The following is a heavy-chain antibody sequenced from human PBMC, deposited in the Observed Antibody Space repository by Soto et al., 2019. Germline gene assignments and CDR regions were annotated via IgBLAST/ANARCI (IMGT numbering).Heavy chain of an antibody. CDR2: IWYDGSNK. Sequence: QVQLVESGGGVVQPGRSLRLSCAASGFTFSSYGMHWVRQAPGKGLEWVAVIWYDGSNKYYADSVKGRFTISRDNSKNTLYLQMNSLRAEDTAVYYCARDPLAAACTGDAFDIWGQGTMVTVSS. J-gene: IGHJ3*02. CDR1: GFTFSSYG. V-gene: IGHV3-33*01. D-gene: IGHD6-13*01. CDR3: ARDPLAAACTGDAFDI.